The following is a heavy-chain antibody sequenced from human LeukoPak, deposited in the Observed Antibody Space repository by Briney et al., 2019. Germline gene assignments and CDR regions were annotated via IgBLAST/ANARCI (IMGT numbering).Heavy chain of an antibody. CDR1: GYTFTNYY. Sequence: ASVKVSCKASGYTFTNYYMHWVRQAPGQGLEWMGWISTYNGDTNYAQKLQGRVTMTTDTSTNTAYMELRSLRSDDTAVYYCASDHLSIEATGTRYWGQGTLVTVSS. D-gene: IGHD6-13*01. CDR3: ASDHLSIEATGTRY. CDR2: ISTYNGDT. V-gene: IGHV1-18*04. J-gene: IGHJ4*02.